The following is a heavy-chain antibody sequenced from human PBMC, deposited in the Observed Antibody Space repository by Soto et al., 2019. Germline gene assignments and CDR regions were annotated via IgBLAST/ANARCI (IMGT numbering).Heavy chain of an antibody. CDR2: ISYDGSNK. J-gene: IGHJ4*02. CDR3: AKALGELSPESYDY. V-gene: IGHV3-30*18. D-gene: IGHD3-16*02. Sequence: GGSLRLSCEASGFSFSSYGMHWVRQAPGKGLEWVAFISYDGSNKYYVDSVQGRFNIYRDSSRNALYLQMNSLRPEDTAVYYYAKALGELSPESYDYWGQGTLVTVSS. CDR1: GFSFSSYG.